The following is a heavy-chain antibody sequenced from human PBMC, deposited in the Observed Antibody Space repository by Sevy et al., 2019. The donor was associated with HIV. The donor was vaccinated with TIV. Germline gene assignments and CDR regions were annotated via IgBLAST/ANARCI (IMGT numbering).Heavy chain of an antibody. V-gene: IGHV3-30*04. J-gene: IGHJ3*02. CDR3: ARQHCGGDCYPINTGAFDI. D-gene: IGHD2-21*02. CDR2: ISYDGSNK. Sequence: GGSLRLSCAASGFTFSSYAMHWVRQAPGKGLEWVAVISYDGSNKYYAYSVKGRFTISRDNSKNTLYLQMNSLRAEDTAVYYCARQHCGGDCYPINTGAFDIWGQGTMVTVSS. CDR1: GFTFSSYA.